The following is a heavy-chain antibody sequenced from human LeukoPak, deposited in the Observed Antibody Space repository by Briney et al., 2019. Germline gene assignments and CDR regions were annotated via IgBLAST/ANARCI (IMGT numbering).Heavy chain of an antibody. CDR3: ACDTVRGGSGSYGWGDY. V-gene: IGHV3-21*01. Sequence: GETLTLSCAVSGFTFSSYSKNWVRQPPGKGLEWVSSISSSSSYIYYADPVKGRFTISTDNAKNSLYLQMNSLRAEDTAAYYCACDTVRGGSGSYGWGDYWGQGTLVTVSS. CDR1: GFTFSSYS. J-gene: IGHJ4*02. D-gene: IGHD3-10*01. CDR2: ISSSSSYI.